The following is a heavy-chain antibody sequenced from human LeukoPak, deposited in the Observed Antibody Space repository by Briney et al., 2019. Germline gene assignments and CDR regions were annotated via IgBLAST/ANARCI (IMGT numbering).Heavy chain of an antibody. CDR3: ARGRGSTVTMEWFDP. V-gene: IGHV1-8*03. CDR2: MNPNSGNT. J-gene: IGHJ5*02. CDR1: GYTFTSYD. Sequence: ASVKVSCKASGYTFTSYDINWVRQATGQGLEWMGWMNPNSGNTGYAQKFQGRVTFTRNTSISTTYMEVSSLRSEDTAVYYCARGRGSTVTMEWFDPWGQGTLVTVSS. D-gene: IGHD4-11*01.